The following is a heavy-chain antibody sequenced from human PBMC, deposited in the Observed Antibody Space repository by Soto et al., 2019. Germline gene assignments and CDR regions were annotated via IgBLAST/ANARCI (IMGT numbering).Heavy chain of an antibody. Sequence: GGSLRLSCTASGFTFGDYAMSWFRQAPGKGLEWVGFIRSKAYGGTTEYAASVKGRFTISRDDSKSIAYLQMNSLKTEDTAVYYCTRDAFWSGSYYMDVWGKGTTVTVSS. CDR1: GFTFGDYA. CDR2: IRSKAYGGTT. CDR3: TRDAFWSGSYYMDV. J-gene: IGHJ6*03. D-gene: IGHD3-3*01. V-gene: IGHV3-49*03.